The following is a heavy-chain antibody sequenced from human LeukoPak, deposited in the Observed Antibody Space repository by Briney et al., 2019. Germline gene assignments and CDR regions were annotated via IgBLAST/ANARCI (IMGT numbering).Heavy chain of an antibody. CDR2: IYYSGST. Sequence: SETLSLTCAVSGGSISSYYWSWIRQPPGKGLEWIGYIYYSGSTNYNPSLKSRVTISVDTSKNQFSLKLSSVTAADTAVYYCARTTEAHSWRTRYYDYYMDVWGKGTTVTVSS. CDR1: GGSISSYY. CDR3: ARTTEAHSWRTRYYDYYMDV. V-gene: IGHV4-59*01. D-gene: IGHD6-13*01. J-gene: IGHJ6*03.